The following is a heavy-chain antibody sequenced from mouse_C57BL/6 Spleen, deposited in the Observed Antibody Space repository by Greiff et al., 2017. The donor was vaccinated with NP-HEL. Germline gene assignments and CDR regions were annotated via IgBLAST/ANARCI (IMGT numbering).Heavy chain of an antibody. V-gene: IGHV1-69*01. CDR3: ARREGHYYGSSYWYFDV. CDR2: IDPSDSYT. D-gene: IGHD1-1*01. CDR1: GYTFTSYW. J-gene: IGHJ1*03. Sequence: VKLQESGAELVMPGASVKLSCKASGYTFTSYWMHWVKQRPGQGLEWIGEIDPSDSYTNYNQKFKGKSTLTVDKSSSTAYMQLSSLTSEDSAVYYCARREGHYYGSSYWYFDVWGTGTTVTVSS.